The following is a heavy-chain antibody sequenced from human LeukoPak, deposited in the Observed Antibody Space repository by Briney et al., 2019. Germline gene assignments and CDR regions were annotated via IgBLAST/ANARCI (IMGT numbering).Heavy chain of an antibody. CDR2: ISSSGSTI. Sequence: GGSLRLSCAASGFTFSSYEMHWVRQAPGKGLEWVSYISSSGSTIYYADSVKGRFTISRDNAKNSLYLQMNSLRAEDTAVYYCAEPGITMIGGVWGKGTTVTISS. CDR3: AEPGITMIGGV. D-gene: IGHD3-10*02. V-gene: IGHV3-48*03. CDR1: GFTFSSYE. J-gene: IGHJ6*04.